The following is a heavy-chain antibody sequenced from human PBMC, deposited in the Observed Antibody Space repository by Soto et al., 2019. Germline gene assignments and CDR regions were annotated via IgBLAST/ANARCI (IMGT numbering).Heavy chain of an antibody. J-gene: IGHJ6*02. CDR3: AHRTALWDSSSYGMDV. CDR2: IYWNDDK. Sequence: SGPTLVNPTQTLTLTCTFSGFSLSTSGVGVGWIRQPPGKALEWLALIYWNDDKRYSPSLKSRLTITKDTSKNQVVLTMTNMDPVDTATYYCAHRTALWDSSSYGMDVWGQGTTVTVS. CDR1: GFSLSTSGVG. V-gene: IGHV2-5*01. D-gene: IGHD6-13*01.